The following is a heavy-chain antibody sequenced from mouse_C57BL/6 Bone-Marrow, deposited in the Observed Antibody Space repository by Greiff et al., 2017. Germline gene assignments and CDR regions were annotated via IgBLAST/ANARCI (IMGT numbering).Heavy chain of an antibody. V-gene: IGHV1-69*01. Sequence: QVQLQQPGAELVMPGASVKLSCKASGYTFTSYWMHWVKQRPGQGLEWIGEIDPSDSYTNYTQKFKGKSTLTVDKSSSTAYMQLSSLTSEDSAVYYCAREGNSGDFDYWGQGTTLTVSS. CDR2: IDPSDSYT. J-gene: IGHJ2*01. CDR3: AREGNSGDFDY. D-gene: IGHD1-3*01. CDR1: GYTFTSYW.